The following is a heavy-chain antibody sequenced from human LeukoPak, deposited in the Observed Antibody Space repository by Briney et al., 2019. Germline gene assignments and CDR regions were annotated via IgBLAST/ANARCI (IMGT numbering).Heavy chain of an antibody. CDR2: ISGSGGST. CDR1: GFTFSSYA. J-gene: IGHJ4*02. Sequence: PGGSLRLSCVASGFTFSSYAMSWVRQAPGKGLEWVSVISGSGGSTYYADSVKGRFTISRDNSKNTLYLQMNSLRAEDTAVYYCARGPHYYDSSGYYLSWGQGTLVTVSS. CDR3: ARGPHYYDSSGYYLS. D-gene: IGHD3-22*01. V-gene: IGHV3-23*01.